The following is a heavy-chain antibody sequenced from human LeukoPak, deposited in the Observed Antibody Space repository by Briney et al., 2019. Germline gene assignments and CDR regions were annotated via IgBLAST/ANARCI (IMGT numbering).Heavy chain of an antibody. CDR1: GFTFDDYA. CDR2: ISGDCGST. Sequence: GGALTLSCAASGFTFDDYAMHWLRPAPGKGVEWVSLISGDCGSTYYADSVKGRFTISRDNSKNSLYLQMNSLRTEDTALYYCAKGLGYDHAFDIWGQGTMVTVSS. J-gene: IGHJ3*02. CDR3: AKGLGYDHAFDI. V-gene: IGHV3-43*02. D-gene: IGHD3-16*01.